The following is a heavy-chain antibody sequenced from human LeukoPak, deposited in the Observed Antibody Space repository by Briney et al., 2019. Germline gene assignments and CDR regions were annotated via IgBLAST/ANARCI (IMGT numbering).Heavy chain of an antibody. CDR1: GYTLTELS. D-gene: IGHD4-17*01. Sequence: GASVKVSCKVSGYTLTELSMHWVRQAPGKGLEWMGGFDPEDGETIYAQKFQGRVTMTRNTSISTAYMELSSLRSEDTAVYYCASTYGDYVSFDYWGQGTLVTVSS. CDR2: FDPEDGET. CDR3: ASTYGDYVSFDY. J-gene: IGHJ4*02. V-gene: IGHV1-24*01.